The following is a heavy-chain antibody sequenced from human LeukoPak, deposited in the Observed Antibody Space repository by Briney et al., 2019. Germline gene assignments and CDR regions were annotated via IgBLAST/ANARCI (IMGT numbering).Heavy chain of an antibody. CDR2: ISDSGRST. D-gene: IGHD3-9*01. CDR3: AKDLNRYFCYGIHNFDF. J-gene: IGHJ4*02. V-gene: IGHV3-23*01. CDR1: GFTFRNYA. Sequence: GGSLRLSCAASGFTFRNYAMSWVRQAPGKGLEWVSSISDSGRSTYYADSVKGRFTISRDNSKNTLYLQINSLRADDTAVYYRAKDLNRYFCYGIHNFDFWGQGTLVTVSS.